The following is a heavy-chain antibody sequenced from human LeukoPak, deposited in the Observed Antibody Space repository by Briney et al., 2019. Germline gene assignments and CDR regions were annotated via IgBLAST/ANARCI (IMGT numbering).Heavy chain of an antibody. CDR1: GYTFTCYY. D-gene: IGHD3-10*01. CDR2: VNPNSGGT. V-gene: IGHV1-2*02. CDR3: ARDMVQGVIKRAGPDY. Sequence: ASVKVSCKASGYTFTCYYMHWVRQAPGQGLEWVGWVNPNSGGTNYAQKFQGRVTMTRDTSISTAYMELSRLRSDDTAVYYCARDMVQGVIKRAGPDYWGQGTLVTVSS. J-gene: IGHJ4*02.